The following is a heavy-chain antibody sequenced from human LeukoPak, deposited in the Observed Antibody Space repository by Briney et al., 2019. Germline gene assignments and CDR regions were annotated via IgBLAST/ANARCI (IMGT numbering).Heavy chain of an antibody. Sequence: PGGSLRLSCAASGLTFSSYSMNWVRQAPGKGLEWVSSISSSSSYIYYADSVKGRFTISRDNAKNSLYLQMNSLRAEDTAVYYCANSDEDYEYFDLWGRGTLVTVSS. CDR1: GLTFSSYS. CDR3: ANSDEDYEYFDL. V-gene: IGHV3-21*01. J-gene: IGHJ2*01. D-gene: IGHD4-17*01. CDR2: ISSSSSYI.